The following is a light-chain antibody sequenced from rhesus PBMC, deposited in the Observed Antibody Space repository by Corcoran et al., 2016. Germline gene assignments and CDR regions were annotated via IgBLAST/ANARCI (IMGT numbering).Light chain of an antibody. CDR3: QHYYYRPFT. J-gene: IGKJ4*01. CDR1: QNINSN. V-gene: IGKV1S8*01. CDR2: TAS. Sequence: DIQMTQSPSALSASVGDRVTISCRASQNINSNLAWYQQKPGKAPKFLRYTASRFQTGIPSRFSASGSGTAFTLTINSLQPEDFATYYCQHYYYRPFTFGGGTKVDLK.